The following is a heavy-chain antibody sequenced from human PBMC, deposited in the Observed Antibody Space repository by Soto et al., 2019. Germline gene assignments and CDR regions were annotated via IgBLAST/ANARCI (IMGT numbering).Heavy chain of an antibody. V-gene: IGHV4-30-4*08. CDR2: IYYSGST. CDR1: GGTIRSDYY. J-gene: IGHJ4*02. CDR3: ARVRRVVLPYSFDY. D-gene: IGHD3-16*02. Sequence: SATLSHTCNVSGGTIRSDYYWSWIRPPPGKGLEWIGDIYYSGSTHYNPSLQSRLSISVDTSKNQFYLNLTSLTGADTAGDCCARVRRVVLPYSFDYWGPGARGTVSS.